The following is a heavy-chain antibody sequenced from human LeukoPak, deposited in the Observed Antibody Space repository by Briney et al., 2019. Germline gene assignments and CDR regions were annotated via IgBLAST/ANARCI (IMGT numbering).Heavy chain of an antibody. CDR3: AKDFSRFSRVRGVIAY. V-gene: IGHV3-9*01. CDR2: ISWNSGSI. J-gene: IGHJ4*02. CDR1: GFTFSSYG. Sequence: PGGSLRLSCAASGFTFSSYGMHWVRQAPGKGLEWVSGISWNSGSIGYADSVKGRFTISRDNAKNSLYLQMNSLRAEDTALYYCAKDFSRFSRVRGVIAYWGQGTLVTVSS. D-gene: IGHD3-10*01.